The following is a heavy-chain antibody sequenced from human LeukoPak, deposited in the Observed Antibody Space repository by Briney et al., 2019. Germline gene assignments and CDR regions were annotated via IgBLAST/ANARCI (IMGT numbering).Heavy chain of an antibody. J-gene: IGHJ4*02. V-gene: IGHV1-8*01. CDR1: GYTFTSYD. D-gene: IGHD6-13*01. CDR2: MNPNSGNT. CDR3: ARGVGYSSSYDFDY. Sequence: ASVKVSCKASGYTFTSYDINWVRQATGQGLGWMGWMNPNSGNTGYAQKFQGRVTMTRNTSISTAYMELSSLRSEDTAVYYCARGVGYSSSYDFDYWGQGTLVTVSS.